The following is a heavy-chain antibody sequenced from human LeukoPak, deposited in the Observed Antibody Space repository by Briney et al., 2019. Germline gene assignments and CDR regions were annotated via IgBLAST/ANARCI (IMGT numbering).Heavy chain of an antibody. D-gene: IGHD2-15*01. CDR3: ARERVVVAALDY. J-gene: IGHJ4*02. V-gene: IGHV1-2*02. CDR1: GYTFTGYY. Sequence: ASVKVSCKASGYTFTGYYMHWVRQAPGQGLEWMGWINPNSGGTNYAQKFQGRVTMTRDTSISTAYMELSRLRSDDTAVYYCARERVVVAALDYWGQGTLVTVSS. CDR2: INPNSGGT.